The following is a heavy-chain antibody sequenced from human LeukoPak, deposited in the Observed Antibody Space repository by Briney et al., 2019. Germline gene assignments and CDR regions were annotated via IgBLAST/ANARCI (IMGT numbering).Heavy chain of an antibody. CDR3: ARDRDLWFVELGGHFDY. D-gene: IGHD3-10*01. CDR2: ISSSSSYI. Sequence: ETLSLTCTVSGGSISSSSYYWGWIRQPPGKGLEWVSSISSSSSYIYYADSVKGRFTISRDNAKNSLYLQMNSLRAEDTAVYYCARDRDLWFVELGGHFDYWGQGTLVTVSS. CDR1: GGSISSSS. V-gene: IGHV3-21*01. J-gene: IGHJ4*02.